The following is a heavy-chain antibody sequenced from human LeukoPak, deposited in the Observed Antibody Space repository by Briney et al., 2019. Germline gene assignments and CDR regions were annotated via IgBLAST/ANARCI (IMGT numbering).Heavy chain of an antibody. D-gene: IGHD2-2*01. V-gene: IGHV1-8*01. CDR3: ARGSSRGYCSSTSCLYEDY. J-gene: IGHJ4*02. CDR2: MNPNSDNT. CDR1: GYTSTSYD. Sequence: ASVKVSCKASGYTSTSYDINWVRQATGQGLEWMGWMNPNSDNTGYAQKFQGRVTMTRNTSISTAYMELSSLRSEDTAVYYCARGSSRGYCSSTSCLYEDYWGQGTLVTVSS.